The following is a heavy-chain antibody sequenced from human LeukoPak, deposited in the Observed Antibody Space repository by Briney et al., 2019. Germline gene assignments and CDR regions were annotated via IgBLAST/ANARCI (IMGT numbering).Heavy chain of an antibody. CDR2: IKQDGSEK. CDR3: ARAES. Sequence: GGSLRLSCAASGFTFSSYWISWVRQAPGKGLEWVANIKQDGSEKYYVDSVKGRFTISRDNAKNSLYLQMNSPRAEDTAVYYCARAESWGQGTLVTVSS. CDR1: GFTFSSYW. J-gene: IGHJ5*02. V-gene: IGHV3-7*04.